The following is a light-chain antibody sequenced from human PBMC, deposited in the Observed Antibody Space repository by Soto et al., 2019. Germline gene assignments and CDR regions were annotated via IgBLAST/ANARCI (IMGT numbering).Light chain of an antibody. CDR3: CSYAGSYTFL. J-gene: IGLJ2*01. CDR1: SSDVGGYNY. Sequence: QSALTQPRSVSGSPGQSVTISCTGTSSDVGGYNYVSWYQQHPGKAPKLMIYDVSKRPSGVPDRFSGSKSGSTASLIISGLQAEDEADYYCCSYAGSYTFLFGGGTKVTVL. CDR2: DVS. V-gene: IGLV2-11*01.